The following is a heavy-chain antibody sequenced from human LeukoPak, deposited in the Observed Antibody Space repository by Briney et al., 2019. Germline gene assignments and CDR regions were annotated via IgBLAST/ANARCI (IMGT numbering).Heavy chain of an antibody. D-gene: IGHD3-22*01. V-gene: IGHV4-34*01. J-gene: IGHJ3*02. Sequence: SETLSLTCAVYGGSFSGYYWSWLRQPPGKGLEWIGEINHSGSTNYNPSLKSRVTISVDTSKNQFSLKLSSVTAADTAVYYCASVGYYDSSRYYEDAFDIWGQGTMVTVSS. CDR3: ASVGYYDSSRYYEDAFDI. CDR2: INHSGST. CDR1: GGSFSGYY.